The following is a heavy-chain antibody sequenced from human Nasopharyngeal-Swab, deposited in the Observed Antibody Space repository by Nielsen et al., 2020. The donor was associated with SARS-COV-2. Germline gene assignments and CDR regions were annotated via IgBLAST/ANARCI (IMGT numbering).Heavy chain of an antibody. Sequence: GESLKISCAASGFSFSSYAKSLVRQAPGKGLELGSAISGSGGSTYYADSVKGRFTISRDNSKNTLYLQMNSLRAEDTAVYYCAKVSHILTGYYPSDYWGQGTLVTVSS. J-gene: IGHJ4*02. CDR1: GFSFSSYA. CDR2: ISGSGGST. D-gene: IGHD3-9*01. CDR3: AKVSHILTGYYPSDY. V-gene: IGHV3-23*01.